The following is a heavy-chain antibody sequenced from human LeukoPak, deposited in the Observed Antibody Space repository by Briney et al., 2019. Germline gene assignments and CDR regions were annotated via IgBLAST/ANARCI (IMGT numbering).Heavy chain of an antibody. Sequence: SQTLSLTCTVSGGSISSGGSYWSWIRQHPGKGLEWIGYIYYSGRTYYNPSLKSRVTISVDTSKNQFALKLSSVTAADTAVYYCATQRRYCSGGSCYSWGQGTLVTVSS. V-gene: IGHV4-31*03. CDR2: IYYSGRT. J-gene: IGHJ4*02. CDR3: ATQRRYCSGGSCYS. D-gene: IGHD2-15*01. CDR1: GGSISSGGSY.